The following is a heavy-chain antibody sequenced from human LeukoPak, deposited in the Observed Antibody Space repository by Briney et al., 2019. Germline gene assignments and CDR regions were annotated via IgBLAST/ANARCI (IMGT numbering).Heavy chain of an antibody. J-gene: IGHJ5*02. D-gene: IGHD3-10*01. CDR2: IYHSGST. CDR1: GGSISSGGYS. V-gene: IGHV4-30-2*01. CDR3: ARAIGSGSYYNNWFDP. Sequence: SQTLSLTCAVSGGSISSGGYSWSWIRQPPGKGLEWIGYIYHSGSTYYNPSLKSRVTISVDRSKNQFSLKLSSVTAADTAVYYCARAIGSGSYYNNWFDPWGQGTLVTVSS.